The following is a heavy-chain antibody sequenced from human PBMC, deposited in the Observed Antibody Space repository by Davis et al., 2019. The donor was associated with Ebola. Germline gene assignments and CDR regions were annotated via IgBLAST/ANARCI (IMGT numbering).Heavy chain of an antibody. CDR3: ARQRNGSGRYYYYYYGMDV. CDR1: GGSFSGYY. CDR2: INHSGST. Sequence: SETLSLTCAVYGGSFSGYYWSWIRQPPGKGLEWIGEINHSGSTNYNPSLKSRVTISVDTSKNQFSLKLSSVTAADTAVYYRARQRNGSGRYYYYYYGMDVWGQGTTVTVSS. V-gene: IGHV4-34*01. J-gene: IGHJ6*02. D-gene: IGHD3-10*01.